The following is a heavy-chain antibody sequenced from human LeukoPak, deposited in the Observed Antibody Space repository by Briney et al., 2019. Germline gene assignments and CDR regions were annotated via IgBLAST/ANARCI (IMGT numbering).Heavy chain of an antibody. CDR2: MNPNSGNT. CDR1: GYTFTSYD. Sequence: ASVKVSCKASGYTFTSYDIDWVRQATGQGLEWMGWMNPNSGNTGYAQKFQGRVTMTRNTSISTAYMELSSLRSEDTAVYYCARGRRYYYDSSGYYPDYWGQGTLVTVSS. CDR3: ARGRRYYYDSSGYYPDY. J-gene: IGHJ4*02. V-gene: IGHV1-8*01. D-gene: IGHD3-22*01.